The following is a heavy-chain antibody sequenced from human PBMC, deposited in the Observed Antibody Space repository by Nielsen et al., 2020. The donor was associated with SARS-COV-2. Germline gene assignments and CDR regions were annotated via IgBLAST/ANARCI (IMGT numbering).Heavy chain of an antibody. J-gene: IGHJ5*02. CDR2: IYYSGST. V-gene: IGHV4-39*01. CDR1: GGSIGRSTYY. Sequence: GSLRLSCTVSGGSIGRSTYYWGWIRQPPGRGLEWIGSIYYSGSTYYSPSLKSRVTISVDTSKNHFSLNLSSVTAADTAVYYCTRHFDWFDPWGQGTLVTVSS. CDR3: TRHFDWFDP.